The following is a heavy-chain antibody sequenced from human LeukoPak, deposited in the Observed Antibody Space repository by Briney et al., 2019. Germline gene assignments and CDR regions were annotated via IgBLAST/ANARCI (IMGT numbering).Heavy chain of an antibody. J-gene: IGHJ4*02. V-gene: IGHV4-39*01. CDR3: GRLFDS. CDR1: GGAIISDNFY. Sequence: PSETLSLTCTVSGGAIISDNFYWGWVRQPPGKGLEWVGSINYSGTTYYNPSLRGRVSISVDTSRTQFFLRLNPVTAADTAVYYCGRLFDSWGQGILVTVSS. CDR2: INYSGTT.